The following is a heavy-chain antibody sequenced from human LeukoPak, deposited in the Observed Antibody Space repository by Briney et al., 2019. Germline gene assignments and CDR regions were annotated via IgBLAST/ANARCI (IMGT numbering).Heavy chain of an antibody. D-gene: IGHD3-10*01. CDR3: ARETAVSGGIFFDC. V-gene: IGHV3-74*01. CDR1: GFTFSSYW. Sequence: PGGSLRLSCAASGFTFSSYWMHWVRQAPGKGLVWVSRISSDGSRTNYADSVQGRLTISRDNTKNTQFLHMNSLRDEDTAVYYCARETAVSGGIFFDCWGQGTLITVSS. CDR2: ISSDGSRT. J-gene: IGHJ4*02.